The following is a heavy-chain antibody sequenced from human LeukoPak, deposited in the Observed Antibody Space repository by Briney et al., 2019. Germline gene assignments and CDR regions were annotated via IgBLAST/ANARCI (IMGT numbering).Heavy chain of an antibody. CDR2: IYHSGST. CDR3: ARNGGNSDFDY. V-gene: IGHV4-4*02. D-gene: IGHD4-23*01. Sequence: SETLSLTCAVSGGSISSSNWWSWVRQPPGKGLEWIGEIYHSGSTNYNPSLKSRVTMLLDKSKNQFSLKLSSVTAADTAVYYCARNGGNSDFDYWGQGTLVTVSS. CDR1: GGSISSSNW. J-gene: IGHJ4*02.